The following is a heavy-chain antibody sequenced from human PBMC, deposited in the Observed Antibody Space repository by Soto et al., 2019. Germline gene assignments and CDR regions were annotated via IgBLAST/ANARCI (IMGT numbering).Heavy chain of an antibody. J-gene: IGHJ5*02. CDR2: ISAYNGNT. CDR3: ARDYGSGSSLWFDP. CDR1: GYTFTSYG. D-gene: IGHD3-10*01. Sequence: ASVKVSCKASGYTFTSYGISCVRQAPGQGLEWMGWISAYNGNTNYAQKLQGRVTMTTDTSTSTAYMELRSLRSDDTAVYYCARDYGSGSSLWFDPWGQGTLVTVSS. V-gene: IGHV1-18*01.